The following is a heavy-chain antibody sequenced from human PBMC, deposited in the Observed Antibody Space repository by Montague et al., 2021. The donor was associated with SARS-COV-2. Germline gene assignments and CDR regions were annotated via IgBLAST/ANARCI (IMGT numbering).Heavy chain of an antibody. CDR1: GFTISNYV. CDR2: ISNDGSNK. CDR3: ARESGSFHDGGYFDY. J-gene: IGHJ4*02. Sequence: SLRLSCAASGFTISNYVLHWVRQAPGKGLEWVALISNDGSNKHYADSVKGRFTISRDNSKSTLYLQMNSLRTEDTAVYYCARESGSFHDGGYFDYWGQGSLVTVSS. D-gene: IGHD1-26*01. V-gene: IGHV3-30*04.